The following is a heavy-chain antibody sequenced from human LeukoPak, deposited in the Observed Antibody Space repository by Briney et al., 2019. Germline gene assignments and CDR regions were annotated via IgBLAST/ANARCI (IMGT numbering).Heavy chain of an antibody. CDR1: GGTFSSYA. V-gene: IGHV1-69*13. D-gene: IGHD3-10*01. Sequence: GASVKVSCKASGGTFSSYAINWVRQAPGQGLEWMGGIIPIFGTANYAQKFQGRVTITADESTSTAYMELSSLRSEDTAVYYCAQGWFGDFPFDYWGQGTLVTVSS. CDR3: AQGWFGDFPFDY. CDR2: IIPIFGTA. J-gene: IGHJ4*02.